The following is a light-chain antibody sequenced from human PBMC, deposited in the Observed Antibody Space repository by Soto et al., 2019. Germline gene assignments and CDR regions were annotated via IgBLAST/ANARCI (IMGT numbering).Light chain of an antibody. CDR2: GAS. CDR1: QSVSNNY. Sequence: EIVLTQSPGTLSLSPGERATLSCRASQSVSNNYLAWYQQKPGQAPRLLIYGASSRATGIPDRFSGSGSGTDFTLTISRLEPEDFAVYYCQQYGTSPWTFSQGTKVEIK. CDR3: QQYGTSPWT. J-gene: IGKJ1*01. V-gene: IGKV3-20*01.